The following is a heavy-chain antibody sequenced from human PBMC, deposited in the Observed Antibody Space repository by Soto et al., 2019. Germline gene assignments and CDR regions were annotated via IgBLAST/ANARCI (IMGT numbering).Heavy chain of an antibody. V-gene: IGHV1-69*13. J-gene: IGHJ3*02. CDR2: IIPIFGTA. CDR1: GGTFSSYA. D-gene: IGHD6-19*01. CDR3: AREYSSGRRAFDI. Sequence: ASVKVSCKASGGTFSSYAISWVRQAPGQGLEWMGGIIPIFGTANYAQKFQGRVTITADESTSTAYMELSSLRSEDTAVYYCAREYSSGRRAFDIWGQGTMVTVSS.